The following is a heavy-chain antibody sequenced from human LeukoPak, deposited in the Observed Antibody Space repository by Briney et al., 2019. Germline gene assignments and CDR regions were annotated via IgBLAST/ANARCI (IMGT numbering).Heavy chain of an antibody. D-gene: IGHD1-26*01. Sequence: SETLSLTCTVSGGSISGYSWSWIRQPPGKGLEWIGYIYHSGSTYYNPSLKSRVTISVDRSKNQFSLKLSSVTAADTAVYYCARHHPETRFGGSYYLHWGQGALVTVFS. V-gene: IGHV4-30-2*01. CDR2: IYHSGST. CDR1: GGSISGYS. J-gene: IGHJ4*02. CDR3: ARHHPETRFGGSYYLH.